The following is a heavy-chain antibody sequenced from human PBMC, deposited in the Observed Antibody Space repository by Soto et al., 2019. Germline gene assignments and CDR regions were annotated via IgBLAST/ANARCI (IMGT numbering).Heavy chain of an antibody. CDR2: IIPIFGTA. V-gene: IGHV1-69*13. CDR3: ARGQRALITYGPFDP. CDR1: GGTFSSYA. D-gene: IGHD4-17*01. Sequence: SVKVSCKASGGTFSSYAISWVRQAPGQGLEWMGGIIPIFGTANYAQKFQGRVTITADESTSTAYMELSSLRSEDTAVYYCARGQRALITYGPFDPWGQGTLVTVSS. J-gene: IGHJ5*02.